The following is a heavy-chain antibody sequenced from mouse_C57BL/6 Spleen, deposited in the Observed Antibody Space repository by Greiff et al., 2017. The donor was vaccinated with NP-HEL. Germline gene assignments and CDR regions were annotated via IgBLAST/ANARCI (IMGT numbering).Heavy chain of an antibody. CDR3: ARTSYGSSYEAMDY. CDR2: IYPSDSET. Sequence: VQLQQPGAELVRPGSSVKLSCKASGYTFTSYWMDWVKQRPGQGLEWIGNIYPSDSETHYNQQFKDKATLTVDKSSSAAYMQLSSLTSEDSAVYYCARTSYGSSYEAMDYWGQGTSVTVSS. D-gene: IGHD1-1*01. V-gene: IGHV1-61*01. J-gene: IGHJ4*01. CDR1: GYTFTSYW.